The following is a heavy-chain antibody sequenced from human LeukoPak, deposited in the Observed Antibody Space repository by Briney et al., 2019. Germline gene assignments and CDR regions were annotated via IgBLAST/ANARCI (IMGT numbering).Heavy chain of an antibody. V-gene: IGHV3-11*06. D-gene: IGHD6-13*01. J-gene: IGHJ4*02. CDR1: GFTFSDYY. Sequence: GGSLRLSCAASGFTFSDYYMSWIRQAPGKGLEWVSYISSSSSYTDYADSVKGRFTISRDNAKNSLYLQMNSLRAEDTAVYYCARVGHSSSWHYFDYWGQETLVTVSS. CDR3: ARVGHSSSWHYFDY. CDR2: ISSSSSYT.